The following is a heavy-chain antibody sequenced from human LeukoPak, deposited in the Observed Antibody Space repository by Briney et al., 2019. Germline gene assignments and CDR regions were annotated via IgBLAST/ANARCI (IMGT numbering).Heavy chain of an antibody. CDR1: GFTFSSYS. Sequence: GGSLRLSCAASGFTFSSYSMNWVRQAPGKGLEWVSSISSSSSYIYYADSVKGRSTISRDNAKNSLYLQMNSLRAEDTAVYYCARGFLNSGSYSGYWGQGTLVTVSS. CDR3: ARGFLNSGSYSGY. V-gene: IGHV3-21*01. D-gene: IGHD1-26*01. CDR2: ISSSSSYI. J-gene: IGHJ4*02.